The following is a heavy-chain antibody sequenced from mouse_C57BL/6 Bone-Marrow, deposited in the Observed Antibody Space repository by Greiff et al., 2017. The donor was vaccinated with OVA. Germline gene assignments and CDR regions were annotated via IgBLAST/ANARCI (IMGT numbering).Heavy chain of an antibody. V-gene: IGHV1-50*01. CDR2: IDPSDSYT. CDR3: ARSGDGYGGS. CDR1: GYTFTSYW. Sequence: QVHVKQPGAELVKPGASVKLSCKASGYTFTSYWMQWVKQRPGQGLEWIGEIDPSDSYTNYNQKFKGKATLTVDTSSSTAYMQLSSLTSEDSAVYYGARSGDGYGGSWGQGTLVTVSA. J-gene: IGHJ3*01. D-gene: IGHD2-2*01.